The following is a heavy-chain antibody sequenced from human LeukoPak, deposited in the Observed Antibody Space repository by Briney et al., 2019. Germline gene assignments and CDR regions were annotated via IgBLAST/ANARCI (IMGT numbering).Heavy chain of an antibody. D-gene: IGHD3-22*01. J-gene: IGHJ3*02. V-gene: IGHV3-23*01. CDR2: ISGSGGTA. CDR3: AKDGVVVVIPTDAFDI. Sequence: GGSLRLSCAASGFTFSIYAMSWVRQAPGKGLEWVSAISGSGGTAYYADSVKGRFTISRDNSKNTLYLQMNSLRAEDTAVYYCAKDGVVVVIPTDAFDIWGQGTMVTVSS. CDR1: GFTFSIYA.